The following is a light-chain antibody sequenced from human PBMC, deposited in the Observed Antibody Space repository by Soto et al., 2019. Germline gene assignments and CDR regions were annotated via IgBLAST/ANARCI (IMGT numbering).Light chain of an antibody. CDR2: SNN. V-gene: IGLV1-47*02. J-gene: IGLJ1*01. CDR1: SSNIGSNY. Sequence: QSVLTQPPSASGTPGQRVTISCSGSSSNIGSNYVYWYQQLPGTAPKLLIYSNNQRPSGVPDRFSGSKSGTSASLAISGLRSADEADYYCAAWDDSLSGPVFGTGTKLTVL. CDR3: AAWDDSLSGPV.